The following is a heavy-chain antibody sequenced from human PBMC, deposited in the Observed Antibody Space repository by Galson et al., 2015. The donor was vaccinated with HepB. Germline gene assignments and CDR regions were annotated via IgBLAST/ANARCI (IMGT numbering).Heavy chain of an antibody. Sequence: SVKVSCKASGYTFTSYGISWVRQAPGQGLEWMGWISAYNGNTNYAQKLQGRVTMSTDTSTSTAYMELRSLRSDDTAVYYCARVDEEDYGDNGTPFDYWGQGTLVTVSS. J-gene: IGHJ4*02. CDR1: GYTFTSYG. V-gene: IGHV1-18*04. CDR3: ARVDEEDYGDNGTPFDY. CDR2: ISAYNGNT. D-gene: IGHD4-23*01.